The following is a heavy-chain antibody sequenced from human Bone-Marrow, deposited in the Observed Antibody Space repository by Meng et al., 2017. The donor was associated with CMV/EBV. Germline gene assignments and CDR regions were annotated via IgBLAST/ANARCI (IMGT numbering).Heavy chain of an antibody. J-gene: IGHJ6*02. D-gene: IGHD2-2*01. V-gene: IGHV1-69*02. Sequence: SVKVSCKASGGTFSSYTISWVRQAPGQGLEWMGRIIPILGIANYAQKFQGRVTMTRDTSISTAYMELSRLRSDDTAVYYCAGSVPAASYYYGMAFWGQGTTVNVSS. CDR1: GGTFSSYT. CDR3: AGSVPAASYYYGMAF. CDR2: IIPILGIA.